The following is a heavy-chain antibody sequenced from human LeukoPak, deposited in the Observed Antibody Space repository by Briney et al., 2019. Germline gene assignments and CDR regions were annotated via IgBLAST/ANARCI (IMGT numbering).Heavy chain of an antibody. CDR3: ARKAYYYDSSGYFTDEAAFDI. CDR1: GYSFTSYW. V-gene: IGHV5-51*01. D-gene: IGHD3-22*01. J-gene: IGHJ3*02. CDR2: IYPGDSDT. Sequence: GESLQISCKGSGYSFTSYWIGWVRQMPGKGLEWMGIIYPGDSDTRYSPSFQGQVTISADKSISTAYLQWSSLKASDTAMYYCARKAYYYDSSGYFTDEAAFDIWGQGTMVTVSS.